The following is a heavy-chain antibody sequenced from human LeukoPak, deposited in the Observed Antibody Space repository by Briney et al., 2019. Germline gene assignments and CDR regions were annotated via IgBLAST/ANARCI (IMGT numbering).Heavy chain of an antibody. Sequence: GASVTVSCKASVGTFISYAISWVRQAPGQGREWMGGIIPIFGTANYAQKFQGRVTITADESTSTAYMELSSLRSEDTAVYYCARDSSTHIYSGGSCYDYWGQGTLVTVSS. D-gene: IGHD2-15*01. CDR1: VGTFISYA. CDR3: ARDSSTHIYSGGSCYDY. V-gene: IGHV1-69*13. CDR2: IIPIFGTA. J-gene: IGHJ4*02.